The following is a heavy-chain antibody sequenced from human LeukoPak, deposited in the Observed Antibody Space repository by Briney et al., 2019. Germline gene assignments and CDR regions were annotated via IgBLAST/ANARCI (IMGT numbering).Heavy chain of an antibody. D-gene: IGHD3-3*01. CDR1: GFTFSSYW. CDR2: IKQDGSEK. V-gene: IGHV3-7*04. J-gene: IGHJ3*01. Sequence: PGGSLRLSCAASGFTFSSYWMNWVRQAPGKGLEWVANIKQDGSEKYYVDSVKGRFTISRDNAKNSLYLQVNNLRAEDTAVYYCAGGSGFLVTSWGQGAIVTVSS. CDR3: AGGSGFLVTS.